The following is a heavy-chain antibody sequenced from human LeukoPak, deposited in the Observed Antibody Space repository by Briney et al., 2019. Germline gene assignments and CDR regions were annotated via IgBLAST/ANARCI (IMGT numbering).Heavy chain of an antibody. V-gene: IGHV1-2*02. CDR3: ASGQLRYFDWFDP. CDR1: GYTFTGYY. D-gene: IGHD3-9*01. CDR2: INPNSGGT. J-gene: IGHJ5*02. Sequence: ASVKVSCKASGYTFTGYYMHWVRQAPGQGLGWMGWINPNSGGTNYAQKFQGRVTMTRDTSISTAYMELSRLRSGDTAVYYCASGQLRYFDWFDPWGQGTLVTVSS.